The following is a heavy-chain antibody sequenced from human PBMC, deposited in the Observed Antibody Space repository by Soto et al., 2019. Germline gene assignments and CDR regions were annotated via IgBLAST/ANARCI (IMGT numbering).Heavy chain of an antibody. CDR1: GDSISSHY. CDR3: AKNVAVAGFCLDP. J-gene: IGHJ5*02. D-gene: IGHD6-19*01. CDR2: IYHSGGT. V-gene: IGHV4-59*11. Sequence: QVQLHESGPGLVKPSETLSLTCTVSGDSISSHYWSWIRQPPGKGLEWIGHIYHSGGTRYNPSLRSRVTISVDESKNQCSLKLRSVTAADTAVYYCAKNVAVAGFCLDPWGQGIMVTVSS.